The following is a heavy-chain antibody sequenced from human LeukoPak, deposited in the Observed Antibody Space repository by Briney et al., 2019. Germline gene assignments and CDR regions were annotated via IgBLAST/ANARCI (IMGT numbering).Heavy chain of an antibody. CDR1: GFTFSSYG. J-gene: IGHJ4*02. Sequence: PGGSLRLSCAASGFTFSSYGMSWVRQAPGKGLEWVSAISGSGGSTHYADSVKGRFTMSRDNWKKTVYLQVNSLRAEDTAVYYCAKFTRTLVRGALVNWGQGTLVTVSA. D-gene: IGHD3-10*01. CDR3: AKFTRTLVRGALVN. V-gene: IGHV3-23*01. CDR2: ISGSGGST.